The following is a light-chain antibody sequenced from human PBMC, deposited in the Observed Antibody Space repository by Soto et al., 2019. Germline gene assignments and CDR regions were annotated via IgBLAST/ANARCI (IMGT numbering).Light chain of an antibody. CDR2: GNS. V-gene: IGLV1-40*01. J-gene: IGLJ2*01. CDR1: SSNIGAGYD. CDR3: QSYHSSLTSNLV. Sequence: QSVLTQPPSVSGAPGQRVTISCTGSSSNIGAGYDVHWYQQLPGTAPKLLIYGNSNRPSVVPDRFSGSKSGTSASLAITGLQAEDEADYYFQSYHSSLTSNLVFGGGTNVTVL.